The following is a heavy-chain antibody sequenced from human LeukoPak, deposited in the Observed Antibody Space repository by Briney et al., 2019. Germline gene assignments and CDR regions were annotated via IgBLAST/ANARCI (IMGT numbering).Heavy chain of an antibody. CDR3: ARGFTHGNSYYFYYMDV. CDR1: GFTFSSYE. D-gene: IGHD4-23*01. Sequence: GGSLRLSCAASGFTFSSYEMNWVRQAPGKGLEWVSYISSSGSTIYYADSVKGRFTISRDNAKNSLYLQMNSLRAEDRALYYCARGFTHGNSYYFYYMDVWGKGTTVTVSS. V-gene: IGHV3-48*03. CDR2: ISSSGSTI. J-gene: IGHJ6*03.